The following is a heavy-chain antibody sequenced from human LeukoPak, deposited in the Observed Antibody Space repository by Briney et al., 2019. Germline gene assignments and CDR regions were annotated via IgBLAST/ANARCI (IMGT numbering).Heavy chain of an antibody. CDR2: IWYDGSNK. J-gene: IGHJ4*02. Sequence: GGCLRLSCVASGFTFRNHGMNWVRQAAGKGLEWVAGIWYDGSNKDYVDSVKGRFTISRDNSKNTLYLEMNSLTVEDTAVYYCAKGRGGSSNWGSDCWGQGTQVTVSS. V-gene: IGHV3-33*06. CDR1: GFTFRNHG. D-gene: IGHD7-27*01. CDR3: AKGRGGSSNWGSDC.